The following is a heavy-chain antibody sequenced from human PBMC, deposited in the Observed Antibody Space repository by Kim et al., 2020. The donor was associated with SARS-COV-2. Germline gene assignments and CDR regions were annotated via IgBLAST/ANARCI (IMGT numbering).Heavy chain of an antibody. CDR1: GFTFSSYA. CDR3: AKDALLWFGELPKDSY. V-gene: IGHV3-23*01. D-gene: IGHD3-10*01. J-gene: IGHJ4*02. CDR2: ISGSGGST. Sequence: GGSLRLSCAASGFTFSSYAMSWVRQAPGKGLAWVSAISGSGGSTYYADSVKGRFTISRDNSKNTLYLQMNSLRAEDTAVYYCAKDALLWFGELPKDSYWGQGTLFTVSA.